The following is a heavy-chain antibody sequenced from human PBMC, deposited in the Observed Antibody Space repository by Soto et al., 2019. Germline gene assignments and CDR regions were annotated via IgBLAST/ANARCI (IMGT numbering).Heavy chain of an antibody. CDR2: ISSSSGYI. J-gene: IGHJ4*02. CDR1: GFTFSTYT. Sequence: EVQLVESGGGLVKPGGSLRLSCAASGFTFSTYTMNWVRQAPGKGLEWLSSISSSSGYIYYADSVKGRFTISRDNAKNSLSLQMNSLRAEDTAVYFCARVLFYHDSSGYYLDYWGSGTLVTVSS. CDR3: ARVLFYHDSSGYYLDY. D-gene: IGHD3-22*01. V-gene: IGHV3-21*01.